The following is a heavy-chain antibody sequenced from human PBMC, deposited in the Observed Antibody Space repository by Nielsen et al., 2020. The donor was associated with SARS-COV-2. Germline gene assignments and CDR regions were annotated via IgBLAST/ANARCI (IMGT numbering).Heavy chain of an antibody. CDR1: GYIFSSFF. CDR3: ASRHPSSSSLALDI. V-gene: IGHV1-46*01. D-gene: IGHD6-13*01. CDR2: INPSSDST. Sequence: ASVQVSCKASGYIFSSFFINWVRQAPGQGLEWMGNINPSSDSTNYAQKFQGRVTMTRDTSTSTVYMEVSSLRSEDTAVYYCASRHPSSSSLALDIWCQGTMVTVSS. J-gene: IGHJ3*02.